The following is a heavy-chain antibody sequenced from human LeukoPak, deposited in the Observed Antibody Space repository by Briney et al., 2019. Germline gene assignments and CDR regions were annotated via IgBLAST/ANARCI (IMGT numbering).Heavy chain of an antibody. Sequence: AETLSLTCTVSGGSISSYYWSWIRQPPGKGLEWIGEIYYSGSTNYNPSLKSRVTLSVDTSKNQFSLKLRSVTAADTAVYYCARLGSSGFLFWFDPWGQGTLVTVSS. CDR3: ARLGSSGFLFWFDP. J-gene: IGHJ5*02. D-gene: IGHD6-19*01. CDR2: IYYSGST. CDR1: GGSISSYY. V-gene: IGHV4-59*08.